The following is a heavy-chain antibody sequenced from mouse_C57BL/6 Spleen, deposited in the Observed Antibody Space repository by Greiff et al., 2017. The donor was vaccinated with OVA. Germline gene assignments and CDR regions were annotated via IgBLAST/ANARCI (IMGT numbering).Heavy chain of an antibody. CDR3: ATSRYSNYGAY. CDR2: IDPSDSYT. J-gene: IGHJ3*01. Sequence: QVQLQQPGAELVKPGASVKLSCKASGYTFTSYWMQWVNQRPGQGLEWIGEIDPSDSYTNYNQKFKGKATLTVDTSPSTAYMQLSSLTSEDSAVYYCATSRYSNYGAYWGQGTLVTVSA. D-gene: IGHD2-5*01. V-gene: IGHV1-50*01. CDR1: GYTFTSYW.